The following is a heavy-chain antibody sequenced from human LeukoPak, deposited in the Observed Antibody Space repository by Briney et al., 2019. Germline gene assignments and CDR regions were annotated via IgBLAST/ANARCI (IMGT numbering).Heavy chain of an antibody. CDR1: GFIFSSYG. CDR2: IWYDGSNK. D-gene: IGHD6-13*01. V-gene: IGHV3-33*01. CDR3: ARGTVFAPGTKALGY. J-gene: IGHJ4*02. Sequence: PGGSLRLSCAASGFIFSSYGMHWVRQAPGKGLEWVAVIWYDGSNKYYADSVKGRFTISRDKSKNTLYLQMNSLRAEDTAVYYCARGTVFAPGTKALGYWGQGTLVTVSS.